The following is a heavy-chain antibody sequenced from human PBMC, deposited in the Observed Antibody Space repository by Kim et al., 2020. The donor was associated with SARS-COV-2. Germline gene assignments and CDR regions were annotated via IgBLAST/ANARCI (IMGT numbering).Heavy chain of an antibody. Sequence: STSYAQKFQGRVTMTRDTSTSTVYMELSSLRSEDTAVYYCARGGYSYGLGWGQGTLVTVSS. J-gene: IGHJ4*02. CDR3: ARGGYSYGLG. D-gene: IGHD5-18*01. V-gene: IGHV1-46*01. CDR2: ST.